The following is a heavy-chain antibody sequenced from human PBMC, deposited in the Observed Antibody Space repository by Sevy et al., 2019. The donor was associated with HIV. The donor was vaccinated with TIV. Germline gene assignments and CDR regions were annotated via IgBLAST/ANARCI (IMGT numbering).Heavy chain of an antibody. CDR3: VKARITMIVSPGAFDI. V-gene: IGHV3-64D*06. CDR2: ISSNGGST. J-gene: IGHJ3*02. Sequence: GGSLRLSCAASGFTFSSYSMSWVRQAPGKGLEYVSAISSNGGSTYYADSVKGRFTISRDNSKNTLYLQMSSLRAEDTAVYYCVKARITMIVSPGAFDIWGQGTMVTVSS. CDR1: GFTFSSYS. D-gene: IGHD3-22*01.